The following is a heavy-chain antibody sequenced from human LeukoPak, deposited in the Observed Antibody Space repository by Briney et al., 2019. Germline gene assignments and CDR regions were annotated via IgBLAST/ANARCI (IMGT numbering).Heavy chain of an antibody. CDR3: VTAXLFSGSYYFDY. D-gene: IGHD2-21*01. J-gene: IGHJ4*02. V-gene: IGHV3-23*01. Sequence: GGSLRLSCAASGFTFSNYAMNWVRLAPGKGLEWVSTISGSSDSTYYADSVKGRFTISRDNSKNTLYLQMNSLRAEDTAVYYCVTAXLFSGSYYFDYWGQGTLVTVSS. CDR1: GFTFSNYA. CDR2: ISGSSDST.